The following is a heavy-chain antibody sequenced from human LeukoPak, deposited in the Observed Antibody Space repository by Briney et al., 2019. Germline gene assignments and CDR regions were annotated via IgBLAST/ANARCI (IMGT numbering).Heavy chain of an antibody. J-gene: IGHJ4*02. D-gene: IGHD3-22*01. CDR1: GGTFISYA. Sequence: SVKVSCKASGGTFISYAIRWVRQAPGQWLEWMGGIIPIFGTANYAQKFQGRVTITADESTSTAYMELSSLRSEDTAVYYCASGPVTDSSGFDYWGQGTLVTVSS. CDR3: ASGPVTDSSGFDY. CDR2: IIPIFGTA. V-gene: IGHV1-69*13.